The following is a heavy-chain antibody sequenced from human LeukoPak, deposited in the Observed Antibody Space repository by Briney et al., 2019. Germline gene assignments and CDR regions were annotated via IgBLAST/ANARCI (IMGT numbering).Heavy chain of an antibody. V-gene: IGHV3-7*01. CDR3: ARGGGNFDY. CDR2: IKQDGSEK. J-gene: IGHJ4*02. CDR1: GFTFSNYW. Sequence: PGGSLTLSCTASGFTFSNYWMSWLRQAPGKGLEWVANIKQDGSEKYYVDSVKGRFTISRDNAKNSLYLQMNSLRAEDTAVYYCARGGGNFDYWGQGTLVTVSS.